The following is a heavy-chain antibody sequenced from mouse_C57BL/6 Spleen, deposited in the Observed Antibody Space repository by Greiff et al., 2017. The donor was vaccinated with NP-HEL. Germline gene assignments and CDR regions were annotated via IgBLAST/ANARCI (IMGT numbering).Heavy chain of an antibody. CDR2: ISDGGSYT. CDR1: GFTFSSYA. D-gene: IGHD2-4*01. V-gene: IGHV5-4*01. J-gene: IGHJ2*01. Sequence: EVQGVESGGGLVKPGGSLKLSCAASGFTFSSYAMSWVRQTPEKRLEWVATISDGGSYTYYPDNVKGRFTISRDNAKNNLYLQMSHLKSEDTAMYYCAREGDDYGVDYWGQGTTLTVSS. CDR3: AREGDDYGVDY.